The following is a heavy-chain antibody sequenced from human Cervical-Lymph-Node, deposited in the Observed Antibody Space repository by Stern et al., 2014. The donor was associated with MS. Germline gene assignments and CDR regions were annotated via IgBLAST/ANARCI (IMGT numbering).Heavy chain of an antibody. CDR2: INPAAGAT. CDR1: GYSFTDYY. CDR3: ARDLADYRYYFDS. Sequence: QVQLVQSGTDVKKPGASAKVSCEASGYSFTDYYIHWVRQAPGQGLEWLGWINPAAGATSYAQNLQGRVTMTRDTSITTAYMILSRLSSDDTAVYYCARDLADYRYYFDSWGPGTLVTVSS. J-gene: IGHJ4*02. V-gene: IGHV1-2*02. D-gene: IGHD4-11*01.